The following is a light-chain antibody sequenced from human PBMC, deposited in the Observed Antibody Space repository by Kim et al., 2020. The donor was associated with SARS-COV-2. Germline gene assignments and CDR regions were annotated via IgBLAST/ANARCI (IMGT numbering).Light chain of an antibody. Sequence: QRVPISCTGSSSNIGAGYDVHWYQQVPGTAPRLLIHGNNNRPSGVPDRFSGSKSGTSASLAITGLQTEDEADYYCQSFDNSLRGVFFGGGTKLTVL. V-gene: IGLV1-40*01. J-gene: IGLJ2*01. CDR2: GNN. CDR1: SSNIGAGYD. CDR3: QSFDNSLRGVF.